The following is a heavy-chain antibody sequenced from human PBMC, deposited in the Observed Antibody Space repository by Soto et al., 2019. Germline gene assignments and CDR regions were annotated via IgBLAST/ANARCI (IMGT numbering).Heavy chain of an antibody. J-gene: IGHJ4*02. D-gene: IGHD5-18*01. CDR3: ARYRLVGSARHDY. CDR1: GGSVSSGSYY. CDR2: IYYSGST. V-gene: IGHV4-61*01. Sequence: SETLSLTCTVSGGSVSSGSYYWSWIRQPPGKGLEWFGYIYYSGSTNYNPSLKSRVTISVDTSKNQFSLKLSSVTAADTAVYYCARYRLVGSARHDYWGQGTLVTVSS.